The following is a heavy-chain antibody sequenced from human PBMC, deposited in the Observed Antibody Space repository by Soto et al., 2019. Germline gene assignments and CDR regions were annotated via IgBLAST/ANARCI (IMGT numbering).Heavy chain of an antibody. CDR1: GDSLRSGGDC. J-gene: IGHJ4*01. D-gene: IGHD5-12*01. V-gene: IGHV4-31*03. CDR3: AKDYRGHFRVATRAPFDY. Sequence: SATLSLTCRVFGDSLRSGGDCLRWIRQPPGKGLEWSGHIYDSVNTYYSPSLRSRVTISADMSKNQFSLNLRSVTAADTAVYYCAKDYRGHFRVATRAPFDYWGHRILVTISS. CDR2: IYDSVNT.